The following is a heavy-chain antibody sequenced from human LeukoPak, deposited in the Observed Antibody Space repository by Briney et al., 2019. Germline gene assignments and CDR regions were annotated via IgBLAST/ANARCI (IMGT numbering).Heavy chain of an antibody. D-gene: IGHD5-24*01. V-gene: IGHV4-59*01. Sequence: SETLSLTCTVSGGSITTFFRSWIRQPPGKRLEWIGYVSYSGNTNPSLKSRVTMSLDTSKSQFSLELTSVTAADTAVYFCAGSDGYNYSLDYWGQGTLVTVSS. CDR2: VSYSGNT. CDR1: GGSITTFF. CDR3: AGSDGYNYSLDY. J-gene: IGHJ4*02.